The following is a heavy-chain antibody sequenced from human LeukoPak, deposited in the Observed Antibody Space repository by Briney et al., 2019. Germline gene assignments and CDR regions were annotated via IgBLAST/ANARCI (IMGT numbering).Heavy chain of an antibody. V-gene: IGHV3-48*01. J-gene: IGHJ3*02. Sequence: PGGSLRLSCAASGFTFSSYSMNWVRQAPGKGLEWVSYISSSSSTIYYADSVKGRFTISRDNAKNSLYLQMNSLRAEDTAVYYCARAHPMTTVTLGGAFDIWGQGTMVTVSS. CDR3: ARAHPMTTVTLGGAFDI. CDR1: GFTFSSYS. CDR2: ISSSSSTI. D-gene: IGHD4-17*01.